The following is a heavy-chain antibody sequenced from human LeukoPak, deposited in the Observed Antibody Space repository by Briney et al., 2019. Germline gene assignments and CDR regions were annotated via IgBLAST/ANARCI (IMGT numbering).Heavy chain of an antibody. J-gene: IGHJ4*02. V-gene: IGHV4-39*07. CDR3: ARVSGAGYDGRGVFDY. Sequence: SETLSLTCTVSGGSISSSSYYWGWIRQPPRTGLEWIGSIYYSGSTYYNPSLKSRVTISVGTSKNQFSLKLSSVTAADTAVYYCARVSGAGYDGRGVFDYWGQGTLVTVSS. CDR1: GGSISSSSYY. D-gene: IGHD2-8*02. CDR2: IYYSGST.